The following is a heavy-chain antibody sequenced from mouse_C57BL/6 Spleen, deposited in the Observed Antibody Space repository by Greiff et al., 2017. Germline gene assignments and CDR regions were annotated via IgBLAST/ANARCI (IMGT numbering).Heavy chain of an antibody. J-gene: IGHJ1*03. D-gene: IGHD1-1*01. CDR2: IHPNSGST. Sequence: QVQLQQPGAELVKPGASVKLSCKASGYTFTSYWMHWVKQRPGQGLEWIGMIHPNSGSTNYNEKFKSKATLTVDKSSSTAYMQLSSLTSEDSAVYYCAREVNTTVKYFDVWGTGTTVTVSS. CDR3: AREVNTTVKYFDV. V-gene: IGHV1-64*01. CDR1: GYTFTSYW.